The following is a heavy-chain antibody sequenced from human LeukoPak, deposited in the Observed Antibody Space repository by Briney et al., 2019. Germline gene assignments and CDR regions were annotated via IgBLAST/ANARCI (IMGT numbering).Heavy chain of an antibody. Sequence: SETLSLTCAVYGGSFSGYYWSWIRQPPGKGLEWIGEINHSGSTNYNPSLKSRVTISVDTSKNQFSLKLSSVTAADTAVYYCARADTMVRGVTDWGQGTLVTVSS. J-gene: IGHJ4*02. CDR1: GGSFSGYY. D-gene: IGHD3-10*01. CDR3: ARADTMVRGVTD. CDR2: INHSGST. V-gene: IGHV4-34*01.